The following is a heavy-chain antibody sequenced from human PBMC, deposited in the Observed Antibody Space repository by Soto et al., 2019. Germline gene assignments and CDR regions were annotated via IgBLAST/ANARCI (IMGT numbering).Heavy chain of an antibody. J-gene: IGHJ4*02. V-gene: IGHV4-59*08. CDR1: GGSISSYY. Sequence: QVQLQESGPGLVKPSETLSLTCTVSGGSISSYYWRWIRQPPGKGLEWIGYIYYSGSTNYNPSTTCRVTISVETSKNQFSPELSSVTAADTAVYYSARARGGYFDYWGQGTLVTVSS. CDR3: ARARGGYFDY. CDR2: IYYSGST.